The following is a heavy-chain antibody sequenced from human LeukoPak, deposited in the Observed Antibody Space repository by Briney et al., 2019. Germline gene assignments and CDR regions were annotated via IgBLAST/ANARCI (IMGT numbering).Heavy chain of an antibody. CDR1: GFTFSTYA. J-gene: IGHJ4*02. Sequence: VGCLRLSCAASGFTFSTYAMSWVRQAPGKGLDWVSTIRDSGGIPYYADSVKGRFTISRDNSKNTLYLQMNSLRVEDTAIYYCAKSRYDFWRGGDYWGQGTLVTVSS. CDR2: IRDSGGIP. CDR3: AKSRYDFWRGGDY. D-gene: IGHD3-3*01. V-gene: IGHV3-23*01.